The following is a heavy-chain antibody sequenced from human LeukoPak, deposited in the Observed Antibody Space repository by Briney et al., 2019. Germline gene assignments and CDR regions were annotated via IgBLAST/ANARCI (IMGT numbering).Heavy chain of an antibody. V-gene: IGHV1-8*03. CDR3: ARSPPNYGDYVDYYYYMDV. D-gene: IGHD4-17*01. J-gene: IGHJ6*03. CDR2: INPKSGNT. Sequence: EASVKVSCKASGYTFTSYDINWLRQATGQGLEWMGWINPKSGNTGYAQKFQGRVTITRDTSIITAYMELSSLRSEDTAVYYCARSPPNYGDYVDYYYYMDVWGKGTTVTVSS. CDR1: GYTFTSYD.